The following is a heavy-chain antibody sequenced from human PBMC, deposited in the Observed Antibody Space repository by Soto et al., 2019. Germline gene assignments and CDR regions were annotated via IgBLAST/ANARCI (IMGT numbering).Heavy chain of an antibody. CDR3: AKGWCDS. Sequence: EVQLLDSGGDLVPPGGSLRLSCAASGFSFSSHVMSWVRQAPGKGLEWVSSISGSGGGTYYADSVKGRFIISRDNSKNTLDLQMDSLRVEDPAVYYCAKGWCDSWGQGTLVTVSS. CDR1: GFSFSSHV. CDR2: ISGSGGGT. J-gene: IGHJ5*01. V-gene: IGHV3-23*01.